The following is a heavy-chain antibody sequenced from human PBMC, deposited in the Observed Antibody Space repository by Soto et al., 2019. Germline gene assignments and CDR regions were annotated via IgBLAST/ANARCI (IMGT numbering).Heavy chain of an antibody. CDR1: GGTFSSYA. J-gene: IGHJ6*02. D-gene: IGHD6-13*01. CDR2: IIPSGGRT. Sequence: ASVKVSCKASGGTFSSYAISWVRQAPGQGLEWMGIIIPSGGRTSYAQKFQGRVTMTRDTSTSTVYMELSSLRSEDTAVYYCARGAAASLYYYYGMDVWGQGTTVTV. CDR3: ARGAAASLYYYYGMDV. V-gene: IGHV1-46*01.